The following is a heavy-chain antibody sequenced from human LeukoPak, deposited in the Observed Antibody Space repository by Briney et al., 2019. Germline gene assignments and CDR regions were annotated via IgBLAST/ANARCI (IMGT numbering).Heavy chain of an antibody. CDR2: ISVYTGNT. Sequence: GASVKVSCKASGYSFTSYGISWVRQAPGQGLEWMGWISVYTGNTIYAQKLQGRVTMTTDTSTNTAYMELRSLTSDDTAVYYCARAVGATLRDGFDIWGQGTKVTVSS. D-gene: IGHD1-26*01. V-gene: IGHV1-18*01. CDR1: GYSFTSYG. J-gene: IGHJ3*02. CDR3: ARAVGATLRDGFDI.